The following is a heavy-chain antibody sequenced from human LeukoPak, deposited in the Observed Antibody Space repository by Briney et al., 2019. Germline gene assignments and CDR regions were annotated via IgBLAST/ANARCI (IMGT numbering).Heavy chain of an antibody. D-gene: IGHD2-2*01. CDR3: ARHWREYCSSTSCHYYYYYYMDV. CDR2: IYYSGST. J-gene: IGHJ6*03. CDR1: GGSISSSSYY. Sequence: KSSETLSLTCTVSGGSISSSSYYWGWIRQPPGKGLEWIGSIYYSGSTYYNPSLKSRVTISVDTSKNQFSLKLSSVTAADTAVYYCARHWREYCSSTSCHYYYYYYMDVWGKGTTVTVSS. V-gene: IGHV4-39*01.